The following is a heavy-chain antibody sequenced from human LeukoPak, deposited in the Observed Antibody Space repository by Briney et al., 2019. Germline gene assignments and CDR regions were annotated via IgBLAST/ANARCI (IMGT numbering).Heavy chain of an antibody. CDR2: IKQAESER. D-gene: IGHD5-18*01. J-gene: IGHJ6*02. CDR3: ARGRFIYGRGMDV. Sequence: GGSLRLSCAGSGFSISNYWMSWVRQAPGKGLEWVANIKQAESERFYVDSVKDRFIISRENAENSVYLQMNSLRDEDTAVYYCARGRFIYGRGMDVWGQGTTVIVSS. CDR1: GFSISNYW. V-gene: IGHV3-7*01.